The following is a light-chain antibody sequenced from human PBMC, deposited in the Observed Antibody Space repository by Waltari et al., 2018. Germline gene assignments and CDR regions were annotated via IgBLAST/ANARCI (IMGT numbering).Light chain of an antibody. CDR1: QDIDNN. V-gene: IGKV1-33*01. Sequence: DIQMTQSPSSLSASVGDRVIITCRASQDIDNNLNWYQQKPGKSPKLLIYASSTLETGVPSRFSGSGSGRKFSFTICSLQPEDFATYYCQQFDNVPLTFGGGTKVDIK. J-gene: IGKJ4*01. CDR3: QQFDNVPLT. CDR2: ASS.